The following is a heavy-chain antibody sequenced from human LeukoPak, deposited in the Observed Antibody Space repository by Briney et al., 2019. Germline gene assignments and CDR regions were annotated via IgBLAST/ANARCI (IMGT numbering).Heavy chain of an antibody. CDR3: ASATGRGSVDPGTSGYITS. V-gene: IGHV4-39*01. D-gene: IGHD3-22*01. CDR2: VYYTGRT. Sequence: SETLSPTCTVAVGSISRSDYYWDWLRQPPGKGLEWIGRVYYTGRTDYNPSLVTRVTISIDTSRNQFSLRLSSVTPSDTAVYYCASATGRGSVDPGTSGYITSWGQGTLVTVSS. CDR1: VGSISRSDYY. J-gene: IGHJ5*02.